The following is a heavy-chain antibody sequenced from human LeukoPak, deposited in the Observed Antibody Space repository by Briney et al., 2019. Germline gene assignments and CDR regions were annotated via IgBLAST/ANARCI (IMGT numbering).Heavy chain of an antibody. V-gene: IGHV3-33*01. J-gene: IGHJ4*02. D-gene: IGHD4-17*01. CDR1: GFTFSSYA. CDR2: IWYDGSNK. CDR3: ARDGDYGDYTGYFDY. Sequence: PGGSLRLSCAASGFTFSSYAMHWVRQAPGKGLEWVAVIWYDGSNKCYGDSVKGRFTISRDNSKNTLFLQMNSLRAEDTAVYYCARDGDYGDYTGYFDYWGQGTLVTVSS.